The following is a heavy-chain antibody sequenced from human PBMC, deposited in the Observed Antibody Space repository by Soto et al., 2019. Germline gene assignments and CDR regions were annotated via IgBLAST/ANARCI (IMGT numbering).Heavy chain of an antibody. D-gene: IGHD2-21*02. Sequence: PSETLSLTCTVSGRSISRVNYYWSWIRQPPGKGLEWIGYIYYSGSTYYNPSLRSRVTISVDTSKNQFSLKLSSVTAADTAVYYCARDLWGYCGADCYPLDVWGQGTTVTVS. V-gene: IGHV4-30-4*01. CDR3: ARDLWGYCGADCYPLDV. CDR2: IYYSGST. CDR1: GRSISRVNYY. J-gene: IGHJ6*02.